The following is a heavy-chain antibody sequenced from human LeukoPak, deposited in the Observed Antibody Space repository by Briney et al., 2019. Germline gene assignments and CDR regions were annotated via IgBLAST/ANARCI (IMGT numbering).Heavy chain of an antibody. CDR2: IYYRGTT. CDR1: GGSISSSGYY. J-gene: IGHJ4*02. D-gene: IGHD2-8*01. V-gene: IGHV4-39*01. CDR3: ARRKDCTNGVCCTDY. Sequence: SETLSLTCTVSGGSISSSGYYWGWIRQPPGKGLEWIGTIYYRGTTYYNPSLKSRVTISVGTSKNQFSLKLSSVTAADTAVYYCARRKDCTNGVCCTDYWGQGTLVTVSS.